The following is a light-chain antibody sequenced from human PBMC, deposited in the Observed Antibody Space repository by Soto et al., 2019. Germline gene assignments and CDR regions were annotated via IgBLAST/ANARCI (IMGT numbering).Light chain of an antibody. J-gene: IGKJ5*01. Sequence: DIQMTQAPSTLSSSVEDRVTITCRASQTISTWLAWYQQKPGKAPKLLIYDASSLQSGVPSRFSGSRSGTEFTLTISSLQPDDFATHYCQQYNNYPITFGRGTRLEIK. CDR3: QQYNNYPIT. CDR1: QTISTW. CDR2: DAS. V-gene: IGKV1-5*01.